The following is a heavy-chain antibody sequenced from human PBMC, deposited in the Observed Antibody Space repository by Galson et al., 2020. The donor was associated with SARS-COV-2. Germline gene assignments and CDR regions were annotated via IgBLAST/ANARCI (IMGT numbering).Heavy chain of an antibody. V-gene: IGHV3-74*01. CDR3: GRRGSAVLVRASDYYYYGMDV. Sequence: GGSLRLSCATSGFTFNNYWMNWVRHAPGKGLLWVSRINSVGSSTYYADSVKGRFTISRDNAKNTLYLQMNNLRAEDTAVVYCGRRGSAVLVRASDYYYYGMDVWGQGTTVTVSS. CDR2: INSVGSST. CDR1: GFTFNNYW. D-gene: IGHD3-16*01. J-gene: IGHJ6*02.